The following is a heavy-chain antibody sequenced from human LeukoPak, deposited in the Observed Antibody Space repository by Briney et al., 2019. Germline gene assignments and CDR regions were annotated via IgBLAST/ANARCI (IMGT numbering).Heavy chain of an antibody. CDR3: AKGGRASGSYYYFDY. V-gene: IGHV3-23*01. J-gene: IGHJ4*02. D-gene: IGHD1-26*01. CDR2: ISGGGGST. CDR1: GFTFSTYA. Sequence: GGSLRLSCAASGFTFSTYAMNWVRQAPGEGLEWLSAISGGGGSTYYADPVKGRFTISRDNSKNTLYLQMNSLRAEDTAVYYCAKGGRASGSYYYFDYWGQGTLVTVSS.